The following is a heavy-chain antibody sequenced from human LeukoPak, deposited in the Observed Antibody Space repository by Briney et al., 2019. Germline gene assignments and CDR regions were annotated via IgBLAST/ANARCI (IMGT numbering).Heavy chain of an antibody. CDR1: GFTLSNYE. D-gene: IGHD1-26*01. Sequence: PGGSLRLSCEASGFTLSNYEMNWVRQAPGKGLEWVSSISAGGGAVYCTDSVEGRFTVSRDNAQNSLFLQMNSLRAEDTAVYYCARAHIVGATGFDYWGQGTLVTVSS. J-gene: IGHJ4*02. CDR2: ISAGGGAV. CDR3: ARAHIVGATGFDY. V-gene: IGHV3-48*03.